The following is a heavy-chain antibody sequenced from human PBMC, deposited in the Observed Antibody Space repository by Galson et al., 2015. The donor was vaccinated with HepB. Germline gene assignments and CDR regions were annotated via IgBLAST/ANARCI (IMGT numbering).Heavy chain of an antibody. V-gene: IGHV6-1*01. D-gene: IGHD5-18*01. Sequence: CAISGDSVSSNSAAWNWIRQSPSRGLEWLGRTYYRSKWYNDYAESVKSRININPDTSKNQFSLQLNSVTPEDTAVYYCARDSGPQDVDTAMVKSDYWGQGSLVNGSS. J-gene: IGHJ4*02. CDR3: ARDSGPQDVDTAMVKSDY. CDR1: GDSVSSNSAA. CDR2: TYYRSKWYN.